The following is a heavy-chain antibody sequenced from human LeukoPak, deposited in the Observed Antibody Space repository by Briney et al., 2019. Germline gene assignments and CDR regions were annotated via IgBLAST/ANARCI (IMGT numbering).Heavy chain of an antibody. D-gene: IGHD2-2*01. CDR1: GYSISGGSY. V-gene: IGHV4-38-2*01. J-gene: IGHJ3*02. Sequence: SETLSLTCGVSGYSISGGSYWGSIRQPPGKGLEWIGSFYRGGSTYYNPSLKSRVTISVDTSTNQFSLKLSSVTAADTAVYYCATLTHIVVVPTSLHGAFDIWGQGTMVTVSS. CDR2: FYRGGST. CDR3: ATLTHIVVVPTSLHGAFDI.